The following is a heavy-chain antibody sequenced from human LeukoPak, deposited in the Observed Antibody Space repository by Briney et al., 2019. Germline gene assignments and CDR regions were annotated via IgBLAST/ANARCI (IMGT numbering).Heavy chain of an antibody. CDR2: INHSGST. CDR3: AKGRISYYDSSGYYV. Sequence: SETLSLTCAVYGGSFSGYYWSWIRQPPGKGLEWIGEINHSGSTNYNPSLKSRVTISVDTSKNQFSLKLSSVTAADTAVYYCAKGRISYYDSSGYYVWGQGTLVTVSS. CDR1: GGSFSGYY. V-gene: IGHV4-34*01. D-gene: IGHD3-22*01. J-gene: IGHJ4*02.